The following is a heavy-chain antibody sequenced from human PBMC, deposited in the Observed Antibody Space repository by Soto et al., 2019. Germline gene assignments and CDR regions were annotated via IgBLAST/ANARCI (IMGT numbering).Heavy chain of an antibody. J-gene: IGHJ5*02. CDR1: GGSISSGDSH. CDR2: FYYSGST. Sequence: SETLSLTCTVSGGSISSGDSHWNWIRQHPGKGLEWIGYFYYSGSTYYNPSLKSRVTISVNTSKNQFSLKLSSVTAADTAVYYCARSVFPWGQGTLVTVSS. V-gene: IGHV4-31*03. CDR3: ARSVFP.